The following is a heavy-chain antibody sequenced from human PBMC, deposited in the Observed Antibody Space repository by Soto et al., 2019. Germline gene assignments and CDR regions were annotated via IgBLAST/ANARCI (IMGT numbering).Heavy chain of an antibody. J-gene: IGHJ4*02. D-gene: IGHD3-22*01. CDR2: ISYDGSNK. Sequence: PGGSLRLSCAASGFTFSSYAMRWVRQAPGKGLEWVAVISYDGSNKYYADSVKGRFTISRDNSKNTLYLQMNSLRAEDTAVYYCAKAHGYYDSSGYYDNWGQGTMVTVSS. CDR3: AKAHGYYDSSGYYDN. CDR1: GFTFSSYA. V-gene: IGHV3-30*18.